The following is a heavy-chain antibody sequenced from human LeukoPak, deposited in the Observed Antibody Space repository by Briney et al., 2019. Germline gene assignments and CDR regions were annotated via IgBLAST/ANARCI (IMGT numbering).Heavy chain of an antibody. CDR1: GGSISSFY. V-gene: IGHV4-59*01. J-gene: IGHJ3*02. CDR2: IYYSGNT. Sequence: PSETLSLTCTVSGGSISSFYWSWIRQPPGKGPEWIGYIYYSGNTNYSPSLKSRVTMSVDTSKNQFSLKLSSVTAADTAVYYCARDWITGTGDAFDIWGQGTMVTVSS. D-gene: IGHD1-7*01. CDR3: ARDWITGTGDAFDI.